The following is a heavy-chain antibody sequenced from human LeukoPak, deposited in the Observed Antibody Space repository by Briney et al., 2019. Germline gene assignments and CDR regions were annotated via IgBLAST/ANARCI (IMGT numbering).Heavy chain of an antibody. CDR3: STTYYYDSSEGY. D-gene: IGHD3-22*01. Sequence: GGSLRLSCAASGFTFSNAWMNWVRQAPGKGLEWVGRIKSKTDGGATDYAAPVKGRFTISRDDSKNTLYLQMNSLKTEDTAVYYCSTTYYYDSSEGYWGQGTLVTVSS. CDR1: GFTFSNAW. J-gene: IGHJ4*02. V-gene: IGHV3-15*07. CDR2: IKSKTDGGAT.